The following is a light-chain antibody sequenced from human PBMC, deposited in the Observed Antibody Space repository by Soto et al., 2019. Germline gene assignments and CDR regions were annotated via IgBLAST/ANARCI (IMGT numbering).Light chain of an antibody. V-gene: IGKV4-1*01. J-gene: IGKJ2*01. CDR3: QQYYSTPHT. CDR1: QSLLYSSNNKNY. Sequence: DIVMTQSPDSLAVSLGERATIDCRSSQSLLYSSNNKNYLAWYQHKPGQSPKLLISWASTRASGVPDRFTGSGSGTYFTLTISSLQAEDVAVYYCQQYYSTPHTFGQGTKLEIK. CDR2: WAS.